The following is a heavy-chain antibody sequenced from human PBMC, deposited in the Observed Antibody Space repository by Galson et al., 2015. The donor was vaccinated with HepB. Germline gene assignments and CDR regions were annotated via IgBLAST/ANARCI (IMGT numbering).Heavy chain of an antibody. V-gene: IGHV3-20*01. CDR3: ASSVGRTSNDAFDL. D-gene: IGHD2-2*01. CDR2: INWNGGST. J-gene: IGHJ3*01. CDR1: GFTFDDYG. Sequence: SLRLSCAASGFTFDDYGMSWVRQALGKGLEWVSGINWNGGSTAYADSVKGRFTTSRDNAKNSLYLQMNSLRAEDTALYHCASSVGRTSNDAFDLWGQGTMVTVSS.